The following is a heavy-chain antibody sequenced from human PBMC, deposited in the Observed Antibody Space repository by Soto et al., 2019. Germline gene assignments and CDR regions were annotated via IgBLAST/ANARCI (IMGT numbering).Heavy chain of an antibody. V-gene: IGHV1-2*02. D-gene: IGHD6-13*01. CDR1: GYTFTGYY. CDR2: INPNSGGT. Sequence: ASVKVSCKASGYTFTGYYMHWVRQAPGQGLEWMGWINPNSGGTNYAQKFQGRVTMTRDTSISTAYMELSRLRPDDTAVYYCARDRLDLNSGYSSSWYGIYYYYGMDVWGQGTTVTVSS. CDR3: ARDRLDLNSGYSSSWYGIYYYYGMDV. J-gene: IGHJ6*02.